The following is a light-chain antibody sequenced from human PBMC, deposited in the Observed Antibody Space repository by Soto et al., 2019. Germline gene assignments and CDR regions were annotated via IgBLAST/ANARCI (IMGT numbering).Light chain of an antibody. Sequence: SVLTQPPSVSGATGQRVTISCTGSSSNIGAGYDVHWYQQLPGTAPKLLIYGNSNRPSGVPDRFSGSKSGTSASLAITGLQAEDEADYYCQSYDSSLSVVFGGGTKLTVL. CDR3: QSYDSSLSVV. CDR2: GNS. CDR1: SSNIGAGYD. J-gene: IGLJ2*01. V-gene: IGLV1-40*01.